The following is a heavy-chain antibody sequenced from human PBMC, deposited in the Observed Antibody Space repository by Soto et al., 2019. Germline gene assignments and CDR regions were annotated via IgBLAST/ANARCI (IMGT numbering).Heavy chain of an antibody. J-gene: IGHJ5*02. D-gene: IGHD3-22*01. CDR3: ANVKYYAISGYYFGYYWFDP. CDR1: GGSISSYY. CDR2: IYTSGRP. Sequence: QVQLQESGPGLVKPSETLSLTCTVSGGSISSYYWSWIRQPAGKGLEWIGRIYTSGRPHYSPSLQSRVTMSVDKYKNPCSVKLSSVTATDTAVYYCANVKYYAISGYYFGYYWFDPWGQGTLVTVSS. V-gene: IGHV4-4*07.